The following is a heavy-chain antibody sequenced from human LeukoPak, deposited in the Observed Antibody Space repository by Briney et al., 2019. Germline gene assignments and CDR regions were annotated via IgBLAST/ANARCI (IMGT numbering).Heavy chain of an antibody. CDR1: GFTFDDYG. V-gene: IGHV3-20*04. CDR3: AKTDCTSTSCFVGWFDP. CDR2: INWNGGST. Sequence: GGSLRLSCAASGFTFDDYGMSWVRQAPGKGLEWVSGINWNGGSTGYADSVKGRFTISRDNAKNSLYLQMNSLRAEDTAVYYCAKTDCTSTSCFVGWFDPWGQGTLVTVSS. J-gene: IGHJ5*02. D-gene: IGHD2-2*01.